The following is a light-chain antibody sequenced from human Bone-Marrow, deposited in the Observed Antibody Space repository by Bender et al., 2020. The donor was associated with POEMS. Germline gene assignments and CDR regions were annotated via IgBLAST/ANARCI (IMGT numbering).Light chain of an antibody. CDR2: EGE. J-gene: IGLJ2*01. V-gene: IGLV2-23*03. Sequence: QSALTQPASMSASPGQSITISCTGANNLVSWYQQHPGKAPKLLIYEGEKRPSGASDRFSGSTSANTASLTISGLQAEDEAAYYCSSYAGNNNFVFGGGTKLTVL. CDR3: SSYAGNNNFV. CDR1: NNL.